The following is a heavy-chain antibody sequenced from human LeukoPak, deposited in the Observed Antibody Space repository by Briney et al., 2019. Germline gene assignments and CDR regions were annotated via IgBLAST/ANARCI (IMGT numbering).Heavy chain of an antibody. CDR1: GGSISSGGYY. D-gene: IGHD3-22*01. V-gene: IGHV4-31*03. J-gene: IGHJ4*02. CDR2: IYYSGST. Sequence: PSQTLSLTCTVSGGSISSGGYYWSWIRQHPGKGLEWIGYIYYSGSTYYNPSLKSRVTIPVDTSKSQFSLKLSSVTAADTAVYYCARTSGYYPAFDYWGQGTLVTVSS. CDR3: ARTSGYYPAFDY.